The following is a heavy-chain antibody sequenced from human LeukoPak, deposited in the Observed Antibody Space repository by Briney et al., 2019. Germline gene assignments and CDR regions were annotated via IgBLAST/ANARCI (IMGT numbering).Heavy chain of an antibody. CDR3: ARVHDYGFG. J-gene: IGHJ4*02. D-gene: IGHD3-10*01. Sequence: GGSLRLSCAASGFIFSNYWMHWVRQAPGKGLVGVSHVNSDGTSTDYADSVKGRFTISRDNAKKALYLQMNSLRVEDMAVYYCARVHDYGFGWGQGTLVTVSS. V-gene: IGHV3-74*01. CDR2: VNSDGTST. CDR1: GFIFSNYW.